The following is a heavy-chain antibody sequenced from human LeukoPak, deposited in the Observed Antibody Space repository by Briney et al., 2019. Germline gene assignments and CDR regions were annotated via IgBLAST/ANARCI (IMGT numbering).Heavy chain of an antibody. CDR3: ARVVGSRWVFFLCFDY. Sequence: ASVKLSCKSSGYSFTDYFMHWVRHAPGQGLEWMGWINPKSGGTKYAEKFQGRDTMTRDTSINTAYLELSRLRSDDTAVYYCARVVGSRWVFFLCFDYWGQGTLVTVSS. CDR2: INPKSGGT. CDR1: GYSFTDYF. V-gene: IGHV1-2*02. D-gene: IGHD6-19*01. J-gene: IGHJ4*02.